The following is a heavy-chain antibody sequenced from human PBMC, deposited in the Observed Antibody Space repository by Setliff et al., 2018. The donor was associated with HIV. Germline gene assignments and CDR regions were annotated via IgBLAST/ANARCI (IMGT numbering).Heavy chain of an antibody. J-gene: IGHJ5*02. D-gene: IGHD2-15*01. CDR3: ARERYCSAGSCYSKLSWFDP. Sequence: VKVSCKASGGTFRKYAISWVRQAPGQGLEWMGGIIPIFGIANYAQKFQDRVTITTDESTTTAYMELSSLRSEDTAVYVCARERYCSAGSCYSKLSWFDPWGQGTLVTVSS. CDR2: IIPIFGIA. V-gene: IGHV1-69*05. CDR1: GGTFRKYA.